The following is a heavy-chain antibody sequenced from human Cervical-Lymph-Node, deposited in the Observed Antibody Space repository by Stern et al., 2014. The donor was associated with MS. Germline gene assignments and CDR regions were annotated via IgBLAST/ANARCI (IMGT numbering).Heavy chain of an antibody. CDR2: INPDSGDT. CDR3: TKAWES. V-gene: IGHV1-8*01. D-gene: IGHD1-26*01. J-gene: IGHJ5*02. CDR1: GYIFSSDD. Sequence: QVQLVESGAEVKKPGASVKVSCKASGYIFSSDDINWVRQAPGPGLEWMAWINPDSGDTGYAQKFQGRVTVSRDTSINTAYMEMTSLTSDDTAIYYCTKAWESWGQGTLITVSS.